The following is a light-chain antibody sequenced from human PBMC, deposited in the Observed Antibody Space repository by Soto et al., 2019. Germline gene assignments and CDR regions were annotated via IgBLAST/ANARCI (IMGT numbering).Light chain of an antibody. V-gene: IGLV2-14*01. Sequence: QSVLTQPASVSGSPGQSITISCTGTSSDVGGYNYVSWYQQHPGKAPKLMIYEVSNRPSGVSNRFSGYKSGNTASLTISGLQAEDEADYYCSSYTSSSTPLVFGTGTKLTVL. J-gene: IGLJ1*01. CDR2: EVS. CDR3: SSYTSSSTPLV. CDR1: SSDVGGYNY.